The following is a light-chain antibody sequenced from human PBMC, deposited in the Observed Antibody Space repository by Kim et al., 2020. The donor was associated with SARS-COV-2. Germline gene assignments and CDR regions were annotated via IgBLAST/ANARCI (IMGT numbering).Light chain of an antibody. V-gene: IGKV2-28*01. CDR2: MGS. Sequence: DIVMTQSPLSLSVTPGEPASISCRSSQSLRHSSGYHYLDWYLQKPGQSPQLLIYMGSNRASRVPDRFSGSASGTDFTLTISRVEAGDVGVYYCMQTLRTRRTFGQGTKVDIK. CDR1: QSLRHSSGYHY. J-gene: IGKJ1*01. CDR3: MQTLRTRRT.